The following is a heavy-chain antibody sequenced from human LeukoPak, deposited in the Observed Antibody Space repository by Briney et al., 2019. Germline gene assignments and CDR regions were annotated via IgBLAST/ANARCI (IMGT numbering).Heavy chain of an antibody. V-gene: IGHV3-23*01. CDR3: AKDRPNFHENSGHYYRRDGDS. Sequence: GGSLRLSCQASGFTFYMYAMSWVRQAPGKGLEWVASMCGTAGCTFYPDSVKGRFTISRDNSKNVLYLRMNRLPAEDTAIYYCAKDRPNFHENSGHYYRRDGDSWGQGTLVTVSS. J-gene: IGHJ5*01. CDR2: MCGTAGCT. D-gene: IGHD3-22*01. CDR1: GFTFYMYA.